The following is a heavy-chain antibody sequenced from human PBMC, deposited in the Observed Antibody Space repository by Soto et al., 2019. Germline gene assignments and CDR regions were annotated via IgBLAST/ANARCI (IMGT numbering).Heavy chain of an antibody. D-gene: IGHD6-13*01. CDR1: GFSFGKYA. V-gene: IGHV3-23*01. Sequence: EVQLLESGGGLVQPGGSLRLSCAASGFSFGKYAMSWVRQAPGKGLEWVSAISGSGAGTYYADSVKGRFAISRDNSKNTLSLQMHSLRADDTAVYYCAKHLDRLAADYYFDYWGQGTLVTVSS. J-gene: IGHJ4*02. CDR3: AKHLDRLAADYYFDY. CDR2: ISGSGAGT.